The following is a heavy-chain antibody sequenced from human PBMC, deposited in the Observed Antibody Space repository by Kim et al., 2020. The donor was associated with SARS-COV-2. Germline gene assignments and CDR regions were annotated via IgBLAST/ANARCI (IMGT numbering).Heavy chain of an antibody. D-gene: IGHD3-9*01. V-gene: IGHV1-69*13. J-gene: IGHJ4*02. CDR2: IIPIFGTA. Sequence: SVKVSCKASGGTFSSYAISWVRQAPGQGLEWMGGIIPIFGTANYAQKFQGRVTITADESTSTAYMELSSLRSEDTAVYYCAGQTGYGSSMPLGYWGQGTLVTVSS. CDR3: AGQTGYGSSMPLGY. CDR1: GGTFSSYA.